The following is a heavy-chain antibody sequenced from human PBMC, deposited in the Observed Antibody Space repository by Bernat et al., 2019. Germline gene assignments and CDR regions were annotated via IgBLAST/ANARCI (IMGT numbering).Heavy chain of an antibody. CDR3: ARGYDFWSGSIGGVRFDP. Sequence: QVQLQESGPGLVKPSETLSLTCTVSGGSVSSGSYYWSWIRQPPGKGLEWIGYIYYSGSTNYNPSLKSRVTISVDTSKNQFSLKLSSVTAADTAVYYCARGYDFWSGSIGGVRFDPWGQGTLVTVSS. J-gene: IGHJ5*02. CDR1: GGSVSSGSYY. CDR2: IYYSGST. V-gene: IGHV4-61*01. D-gene: IGHD3-3*01.